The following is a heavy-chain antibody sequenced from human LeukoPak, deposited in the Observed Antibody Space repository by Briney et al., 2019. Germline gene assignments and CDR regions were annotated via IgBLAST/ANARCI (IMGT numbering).Heavy chain of an antibody. CDR3: ARDQEAVTTDYFHYGMDV. CDR1: GGTFSNYA. D-gene: IGHD4-11*01. CDR2: IIPMLGIA. V-gene: IGHV1-69*04. Sequence: SVKVSCKASGGTFSNYAISWVRQAPGQGLEWMGRIIPMLGIANYAQKFQGRVTITADKSTSTAYMELSSLRSEDTAVYYYARDQEAVTTDYFHYGMDVWGQGTTLTVSS. J-gene: IGHJ6*02.